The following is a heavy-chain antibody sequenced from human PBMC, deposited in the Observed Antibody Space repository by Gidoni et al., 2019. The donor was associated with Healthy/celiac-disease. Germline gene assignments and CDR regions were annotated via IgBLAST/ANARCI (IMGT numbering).Heavy chain of an antibody. V-gene: IGHV1-58*01. J-gene: IGHJ3*02. Sequence: QMQLVQSGPEVKKPGTSVKVSCKASGFTFTSSAVQWVRQARGQRLEWIGWIVVGSGNTNYAQKFQERVTITRDMSTSTAYMELSSLRSEDTAVYYCAADTYCSSTSCYQVEGAFDIWGQGTMVTVSS. CDR1: GFTFTSSA. CDR3: AADTYCSSTSCYQVEGAFDI. D-gene: IGHD2-2*01. CDR2: IVVGSGNT.